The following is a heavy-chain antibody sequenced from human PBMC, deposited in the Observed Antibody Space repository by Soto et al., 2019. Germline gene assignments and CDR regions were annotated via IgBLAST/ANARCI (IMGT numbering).Heavy chain of an antibody. CDR3: AREGYDILTGRADAFDV. CDR2: INPSGGST. CDR1: GYTFTSYY. J-gene: IGHJ3*01. D-gene: IGHD3-9*01. Sequence: ASAKVSCKASGYTFTSYYMHWVRQAPGQGLEWMGIINPSGGSTSYAQKFQGRVTMTRDTSTSTVYMELSSLRSEDTAVYYCAREGYDILTGRADAFDVWGQGTMVTVSS. V-gene: IGHV1-46*01.